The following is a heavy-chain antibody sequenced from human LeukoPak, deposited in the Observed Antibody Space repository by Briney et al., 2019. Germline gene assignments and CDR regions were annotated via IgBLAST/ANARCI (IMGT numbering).Heavy chain of an antibody. CDR2: ISSSSSYA. Sequence: GGSLRLSCAASGFTFSDYYMSWIRQAPGKGLEWVSYISSSSSYANYADSVKGRFTISRDNAKNSLYLQMNSLRAEDTAVYYCARTSYDILTGPFYGMDVWGKGTTVTVSS. D-gene: IGHD3-9*01. CDR3: ARTSYDILTGPFYGMDV. CDR1: GFTFSDYY. J-gene: IGHJ6*04. V-gene: IGHV3-11*06.